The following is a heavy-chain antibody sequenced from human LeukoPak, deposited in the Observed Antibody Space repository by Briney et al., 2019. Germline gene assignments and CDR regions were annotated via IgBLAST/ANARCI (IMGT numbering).Heavy chain of an antibody. CDR2: ISAYNGNT. CDR1: GYTFTSYG. V-gene: IGHV1-18*01. D-gene: IGHD2-2*01. J-gene: IGHJ5*02. CDR3: ARGGRVVVPAAILLRIQGWFDP. Sequence: ASVKVSCKASGYTFTSYGISWVRQAPGQGLEWMGWISAYNGNTNYAQKLQGRVTMTTDTSTSTAYMELRSLRSDDTAVCYCARGGRVVVPAAILLRIQGWFDPWGQGTLVTVSS.